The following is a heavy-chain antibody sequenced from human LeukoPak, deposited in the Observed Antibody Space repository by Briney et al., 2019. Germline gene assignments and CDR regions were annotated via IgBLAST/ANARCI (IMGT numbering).Heavy chain of an antibody. CDR3: ARAVRYCSSTSCATPDYFDY. D-gene: IGHD2-2*01. V-gene: IGHV4-31*03. CDR2: IYYSGST. Sequence: PSETLSLTCTVSGGSISSGGYYWSWIRQHPGKGLEWIGYIYYSGSTYYNPSLKSRVTISVDTSKNQFSLKLSSVTAADTAVYYCARAVRYCSSTSCATPDYFDYWGQGTLVTVSS. CDR1: GGSISSGGYY. J-gene: IGHJ4*02.